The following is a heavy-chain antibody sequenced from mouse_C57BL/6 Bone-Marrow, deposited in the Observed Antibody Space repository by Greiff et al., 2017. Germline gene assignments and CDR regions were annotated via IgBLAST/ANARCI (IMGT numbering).Heavy chain of an antibody. V-gene: IGHV1-81*01. CDR3: ARGGSRRPYAVDY. D-gene: IGHD1-2*01. CDR2: IYPGSGNT. CDR1: GYTFTSYC. Sequence: VQLQQPGAELVRPGASVKLSCKASGYTFTSYCISWVKQRTGQGLEWIGEIYPGSGNTYYNEKFKGKATLTADKSSSTAYMELRSLTSEDSAVYICARGGSRRPYAVDYWGQGTSVTVSS. J-gene: IGHJ4*01.